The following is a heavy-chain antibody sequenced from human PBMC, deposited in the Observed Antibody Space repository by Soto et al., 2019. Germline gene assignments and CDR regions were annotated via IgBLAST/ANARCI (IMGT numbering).Heavy chain of an antibody. D-gene: IGHD3-22*01. CDR2: IWNDGSNE. CDR1: VFTFRTYG. CDR3: ARDQTDSGGYSDS. J-gene: IGHJ4*02. Sequence: PGGPLRLSCEASVFTFRTYGMHWVRQAPGKGLEWVAIIWNDGSNEYYADSVKGRFTISRDNSKNTLYLQLRNLRAEDSAVYFCARDQTDSGGYSDSWGQGTLVTVSS. V-gene: IGHV3-33*01.